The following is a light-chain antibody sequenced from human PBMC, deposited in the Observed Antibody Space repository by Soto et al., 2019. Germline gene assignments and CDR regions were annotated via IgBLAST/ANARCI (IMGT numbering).Light chain of an antibody. Sequence: QAVVTQPPSVSGAPGQRVTISCTGSSSNIGARSDVHWYQQLPGTAPKLLIYDNTNRPSGVPDRFSGSKSGTSASLAITGLQAEDEADYYCQSYDSSLNYVFGTGTKLTVL. J-gene: IGLJ1*01. CDR3: QSYDSSLNYV. V-gene: IGLV1-40*01. CDR1: SSNIGARSD. CDR2: DNT.